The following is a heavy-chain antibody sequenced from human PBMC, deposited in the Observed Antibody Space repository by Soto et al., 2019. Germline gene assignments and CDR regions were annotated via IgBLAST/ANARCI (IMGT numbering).Heavy chain of an antibody. CDR2: IIPIFGTA. D-gene: IGHD6-13*01. Sequence: SVKVSCKASGGTFSSYAISWVRQAPGQGLEWMGGIIPIFGTANYAQKFQGRVTITANESTSTAYMELSSLRSEDTAVYYCARDHPAAAGSYSDYWGQGTLVTVSS. CDR3: ARDHPAAAGSYSDY. J-gene: IGHJ4*02. CDR1: GGTFSSYA. V-gene: IGHV1-69*13.